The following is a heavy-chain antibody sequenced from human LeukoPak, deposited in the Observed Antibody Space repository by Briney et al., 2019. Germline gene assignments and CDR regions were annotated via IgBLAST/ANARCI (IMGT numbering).Heavy chain of an antibody. J-gene: IGHJ4*02. V-gene: IGHV3-23*01. D-gene: IGHD3-16*01. CDR3: AKDYASGQLYYLDS. CDR2: ISGSGGTT. CDR1: GFTFSAYA. Sequence: PGGSLRLSCAASGFTFSAYAMSWVRQAPGKGLEWLSAISGSGGTTYYADSLKGRFSISRDNSKNTLYLQLNSLRAEDTAVYYCAKDYASGQLYYLDSWGQGALVTVSS.